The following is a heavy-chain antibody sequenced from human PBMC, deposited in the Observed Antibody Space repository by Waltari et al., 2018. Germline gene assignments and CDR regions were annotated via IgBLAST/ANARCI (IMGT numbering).Heavy chain of an antibody. CDR3: ARDLTIFGVVIIEYFDY. Sequence: QLQLQESGPGLVKPSETLSLTCTVSGGSISSSSYYWGWIRQPPGKGLECIGSSYYSGSTYYNPSLKSRVTISVDTSKNQFSLKLSSVTAADTAVYYCARDLTIFGVVIIEYFDYWGQGTLVTVSS. J-gene: IGHJ4*02. V-gene: IGHV4-39*07. CDR2: SYYSGST. CDR1: GGSISSSSYY. D-gene: IGHD3-3*01.